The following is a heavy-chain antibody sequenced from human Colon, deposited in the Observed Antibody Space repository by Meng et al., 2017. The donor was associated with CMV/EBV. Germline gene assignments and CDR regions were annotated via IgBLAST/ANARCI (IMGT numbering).Heavy chain of an antibody. CDR1: GFTFSSHE. D-gene: IGHD5-12*01. V-gene: IGHV3-48*03. CDR2: ISSSGSDI. CDR3: ARDGRGYSANGIYYYYGLDV. J-gene: IGHJ6*02. Sequence: GGSLRLSCAASGFTFSSHEMNWVRQAPGKGLEWISYISSSGSDIYYADSVKGRFTISRDNAKNSLYLQMNSLRAEDTAVYYCARDGRGYSANGIYYYYGLDVWGRGTTVTVSS.